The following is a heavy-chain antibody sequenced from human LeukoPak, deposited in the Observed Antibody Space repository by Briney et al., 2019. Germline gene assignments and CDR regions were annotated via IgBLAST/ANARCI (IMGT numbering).Heavy chain of an antibody. J-gene: IGHJ4*02. CDR3: ARDSQHTVRGVHDY. Sequence: PGGSLRLSCAASGFTFSSYSMNWVRQAPGKGLEWVSSISSSSSYIYYADSVKGRFTISRDNAKNSLYLQMNSLRAEDTAVYYCARDSQHTVRGVHDYWGQGTLVTVSS. CDR1: GFTFSSYS. V-gene: IGHV3-21*01. D-gene: IGHD3-10*01. CDR2: ISSSSSYI.